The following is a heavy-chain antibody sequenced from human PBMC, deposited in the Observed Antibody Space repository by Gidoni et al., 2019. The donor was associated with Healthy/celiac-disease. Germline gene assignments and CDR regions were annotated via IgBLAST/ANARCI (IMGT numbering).Heavy chain of an antibody. CDR2: IYYSGST. D-gene: IGHD6-13*01. CDR3: ARHRIAAAGTIDP. J-gene: IGHJ5*02. V-gene: IGHV4-39*01. CDR1: GGSISSSSYY. Sequence: QLQLQESGPGLVKPSETLSLTCTVSGGSISSSSYYWGWIRQPPGKGLEWIGSIYYSGSTYYNPSLKSRVTISVDTSKNQFSLKLSSVTAADTAVYYCARHRIAAAGTIDPWGQGTLVTVSS.